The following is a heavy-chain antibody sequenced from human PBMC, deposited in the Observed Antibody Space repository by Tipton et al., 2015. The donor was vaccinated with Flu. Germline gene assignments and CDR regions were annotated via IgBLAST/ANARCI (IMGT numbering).Heavy chain of an antibody. CDR2: ISTSGSS. Sequence: VKPSETLSLTCTVSGASIRSSYWNWIRQPAGKGLEWAGRISTSGSSNYNPSLKSRVYMSTDTSKNQFSLKVTSVTAADTAVYYCARIQFSDYGNYYFDYWGQGTLVTVSS. V-gene: IGHV4-4*07. CDR3: ARIQFSDYGNYYFDY. J-gene: IGHJ4*02. D-gene: IGHD4/OR15-4a*01. CDR1: GASIRSSY.